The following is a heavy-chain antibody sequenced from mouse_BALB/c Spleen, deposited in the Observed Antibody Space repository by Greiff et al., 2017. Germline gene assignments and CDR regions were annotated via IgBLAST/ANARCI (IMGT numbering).Heavy chain of an antibody. CDR1: GFSLTSYG. D-gene: IGHD2-4*01. CDR3: AKKTSYDYYYAMDY. CDR2: IWRGGST. V-gene: IGHV2-5-1*01. J-gene: IGHJ4*01. Sequence: QVQLQQSGPSLVQPSQSLSITCTVSGFSLTSYGVHWVRQSPGKGLEWLGVIWRGGSTDYNAAFMSRLSITKDNSKSQVFFKMNSLQADDTAIYYCAKKTSYDYYYAMDYWGQGTSVTVSS.